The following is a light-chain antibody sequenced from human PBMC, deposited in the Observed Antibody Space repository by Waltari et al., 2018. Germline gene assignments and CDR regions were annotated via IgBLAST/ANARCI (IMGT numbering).Light chain of an antibody. J-gene: IGKJ5*01. CDR1: QSVSTY. CDR3: HQRSNWPPA. CDR2: EAS. V-gene: IGKV3-11*01. Sequence: VFTQSPATLSLFPGARATFSCRASQSVSTYLAWYQQNPGQAPRLLIYEASYRATGIPARFSAGGSGTDFTLTISSLEPEDFAVYYCHQRSNWPPAFGQGTRLENK.